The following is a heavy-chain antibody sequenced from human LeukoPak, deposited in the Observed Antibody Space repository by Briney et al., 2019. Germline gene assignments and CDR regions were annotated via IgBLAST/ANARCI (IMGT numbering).Heavy chain of an antibody. CDR2: IWYDGSNK. J-gene: IGHJ6*02. V-gene: IGHV3-33*01. CDR3: ARDIVLMVYTTRDYYGMDV. D-gene: IGHD2-8*01. CDR1: GFTLSSYG. Sequence: PGRSLRLSCAASGFTLSSYGMHWVRQAPGKGLEWVAVIWYDGSNKYYADSVKGRFTISRDNSKNTLYLQMNSLRAEDTAVYYCARDIVLMVYTTRDYYGMDVWGQGTTVTVSS.